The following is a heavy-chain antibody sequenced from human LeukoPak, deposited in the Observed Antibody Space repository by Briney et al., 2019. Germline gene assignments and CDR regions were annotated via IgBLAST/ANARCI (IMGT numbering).Heavy chain of an antibody. CDR1: GGTFSSYA. CDR3: ARDRFDSSSSNYYYYYMDV. D-gene: IGHD6-6*01. Sequence: GSSVKVSCKASGGTFSSYAISWVRQAPGQGLEWMGGIIPIFGTANYAQKFQGRVTITTDESTSTAYMELSSLRSEDTAVYYCARDRFDSSSSNYYYYYMDVWGKGTTVTVSS. CDR2: IIPIFGTA. J-gene: IGHJ6*03. V-gene: IGHV1-69*05.